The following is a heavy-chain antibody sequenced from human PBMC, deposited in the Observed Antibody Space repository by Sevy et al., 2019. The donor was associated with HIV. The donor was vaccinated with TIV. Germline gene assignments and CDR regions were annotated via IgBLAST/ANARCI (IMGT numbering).Heavy chain of an antibody. Sequence: GGSLRLSCAASGFTFSRYAMSWVRQAPGKGPEWVSAISGSGGSTYYADSVKGRFTISRDNSKNTLYLQMNSLRAEDTAVYYCAKDPVAYCGGDCVYYMDVWGKGTTVTVSS. D-gene: IGHD2-21*02. CDR2: ISGSGGST. V-gene: IGHV3-23*01. J-gene: IGHJ6*03. CDR1: GFTFSRYA. CDR3: AKDPVAYCGGDCVYYMDV.